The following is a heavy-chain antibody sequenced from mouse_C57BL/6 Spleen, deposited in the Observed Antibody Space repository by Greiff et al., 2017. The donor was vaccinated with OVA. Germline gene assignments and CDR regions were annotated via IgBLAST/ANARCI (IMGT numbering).Heavy chain of an antibody. CDR2: MYPGDGDT. CDR3: ARDYSNYYAMDY. Sequence: VQLQQSGAELVKPGASVKISCKASGYAFSSYWMNWVKQRPGKGLEWIGQMYPGDGDTNYNGKFKGKATLTADKSSSTAYMQLSSLTSEDSAVYFCARDYSNYYAMDYWGQGTSVTVSS. J-gene: IGHJ4*01. D-gene: IGHD2-5*01. CDR1: GYAFSSYW. V-gene: IGHV1-80*01.